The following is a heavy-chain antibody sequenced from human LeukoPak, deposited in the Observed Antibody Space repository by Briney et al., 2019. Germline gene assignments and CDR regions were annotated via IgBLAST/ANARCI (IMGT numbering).Heavy chain of an antibody. Sequence: PGESLKISCKGSGYSFTSYWIAWVRQMTGKGLEWMGTIYPGDSDSRYSPSFQGQVTISADKSISTAYLQWSSLKASDTAMYYCARHRGRGSSSSDGFDPWGQGTLVTVSS. J-gene: IGHJ5*02. V-gene: IGHV5-51*01. CDR1: GYSFTSYW. CDR3: ARHRGRGSSSSDGFDP. D-gene: IGHD6-13*01. CDR2: IYPGDSDS.